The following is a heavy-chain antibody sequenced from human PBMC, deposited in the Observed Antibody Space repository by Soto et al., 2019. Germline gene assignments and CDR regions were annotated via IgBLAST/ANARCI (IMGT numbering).Heavy chain of an antibody. Sequence: QKYLVESGGGVVQPGGSLRLSCVASGSIFSGYGMHWVRQAPGKGLVWVAVIWYDGSNKYYADSVKGRFTISRDNSKNMLYLQMARLRAEDTAVYYCARDGIGGTVFRGFCDYWGQGTLVTVSS. CDR1: GSIFSGYG. CDR3: ARDGIGGTVFRGFCDY. J-gene: IGHJ4*02. V-gene: IGHV3-33*01. CDR2: IWYDGSNK. D-gene: IGHD1-7*01.